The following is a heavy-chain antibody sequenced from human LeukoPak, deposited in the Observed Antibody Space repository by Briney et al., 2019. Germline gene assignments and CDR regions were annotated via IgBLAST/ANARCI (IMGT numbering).Heavy chain of an antibody. CDR3: ARAGGDFWSGYYRG. CDR1: GGSISSYY. Sequence: SETLSLTCTVSGGSISSYYWSWIRQPPGKGLEWIGYIYYSGSTNYNPSLKCRVTISVDTSKNQFSLKLSSVTAADTAVYYCARAGGDFWSGYYRGWGQGTLVTVSS. CDR2: IYYSGST. D-gene: IGHD3-3*01. J-gene: IGHJ4*02. V-gene: IGHV4-59*08.